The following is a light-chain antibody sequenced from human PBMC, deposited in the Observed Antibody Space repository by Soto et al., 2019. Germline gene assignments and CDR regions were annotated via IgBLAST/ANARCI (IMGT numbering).Light chain of an antibody. CDR3: QQDISFPFT. CDR2: AAS. V-gene: IGKV1-12*01. Sequence: DIQMTQSPSAVSASVGDRVTITCRASQGISSWLAWYQQKPGQAPKLLIYAASNLQSGVPSRFSGSGSGTDFTLTINSLQPEDFANYYCQQDISFPFTFGPGTKVDVK. J-gene: IGKJ3*01. CDR1: QGISSW.